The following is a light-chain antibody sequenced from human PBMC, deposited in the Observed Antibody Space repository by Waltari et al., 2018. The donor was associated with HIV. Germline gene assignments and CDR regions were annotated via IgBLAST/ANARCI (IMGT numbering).Light chain of an antibody. Sequence: QSVLTQPPAVSAAPGQKVTISCSGTTSNIGNKFVSWYQKLPGTAPKLLIFDNHKRPSGVSDRFSASKSATSATLDITGLHTGDEAEYYCGTWDTSLNAGVFGGGTKVSVL. CDR3: GTWDTSLNAGV. CDR2: DNH. J-gene: IGLJ2*01. V-gene: IGLV1-51*01. CDR1: TSNIGNKF.